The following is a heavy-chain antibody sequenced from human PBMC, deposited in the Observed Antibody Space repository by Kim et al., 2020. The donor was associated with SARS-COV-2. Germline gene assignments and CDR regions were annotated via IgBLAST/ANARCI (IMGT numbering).Heavy chain of an antibody. CDR1: GGSIGTTNYF. J-gene: IGHJ3*02. D-gene: IGHD2-21*01. CDR2: VSFSGTT. CDR3: ARPPCVISRRAFDI. V-gene: IGHV4-39*01. Sequence: SETLSLTCTVSGGSIGTTNYFWGWIHQPPGKGLEWIATVSFSGTTYYNPSLKSRVTISIDTSKNQFSLKLNSVTAADTDMYYCARPPCVISRRAFDIWGQGTMVTVSS.